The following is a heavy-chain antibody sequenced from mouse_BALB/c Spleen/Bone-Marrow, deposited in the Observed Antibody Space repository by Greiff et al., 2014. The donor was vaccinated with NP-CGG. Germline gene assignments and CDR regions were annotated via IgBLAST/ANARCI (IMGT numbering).Heavy chain of an antibody. CDR3: ARKGPYYKYDHYAMDY. V-gene: IGHV1-18*01. D-gene: IGHD2-14*01. CDR1: GYSFTGYT. Sequence: VHVKQSGPELVKPGASMKISCKASGYSFTGYTMNWVKQSPGKNLEWIGLINTYNGGTSYNQKFKGKTALTVDKSSSTAYMEPLSLTSEDLAAEYCARKGPYYKYDHYAMDYWGQGTSVTVSS. J-gene: IGHJ4*01. CDR2: INTYNGGT.